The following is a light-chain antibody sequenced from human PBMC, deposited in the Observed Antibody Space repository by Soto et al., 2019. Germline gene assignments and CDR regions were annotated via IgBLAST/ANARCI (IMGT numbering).Light chain of an antibody. Sequence: EIVMTQSPATLSASPGERATLSCRASQSASNNLAWYQQKPGQAPRLLIYHASTRATGIPARFSGGGSGTEFTLTISSLQSEDFAVYYCQQYNKWPLTFGGGTKVEIK. J-gene: IGKJ4*01. CDR3: QQYNKWPLT. V-gene: IGKV3-15*01. CDR1: QSASNN. CDR2: HAS.